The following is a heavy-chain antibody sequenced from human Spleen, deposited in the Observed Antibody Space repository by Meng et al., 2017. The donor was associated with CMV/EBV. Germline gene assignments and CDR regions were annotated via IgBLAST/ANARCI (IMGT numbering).Heavy chain of an antibody. CDR3: ARGIVVVPAAAPATDHYYYTMDV. Sequence: SVKVSCKASGGTFSNYAISWVRQAPGQGLEWMGGIIPLFGIAKSAQKFQGRVTMTTDDSANTAYMDLSSLRSEDTAVYYCARGIVVVPAAAPATDHYYYTMDVWGQGTTVTVSS. CDR2: IIPLFGIA. V-gene: IGHV1-69*05. CDR1: GGTFSNYA. D-gene: IGHD2-2*01. J-gene: IGHJ6*02.